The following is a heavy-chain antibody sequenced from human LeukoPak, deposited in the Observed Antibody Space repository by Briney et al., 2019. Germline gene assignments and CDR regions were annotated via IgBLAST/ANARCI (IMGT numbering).Heavy chain of an antibody. D-gene: IGHD2-21*01. J-gene: IGHJ4*02. CDR1: GFTLSSYA. CDR3: AKAPVTTCSGAYCYPFDY. CDR2: ISVSGNT. Sequence: GGSLRLSCAASGFTLSSYAMSWVRQAPGKGLEWVSAISVSGNTYHADSVKGRFTISRDSPKNTLYLQMNRLRAEDAAVYYCAKAPVTTCSGAYCYPFDYWGQGTLVTVSS. V-gene: IGHV3-23*01.